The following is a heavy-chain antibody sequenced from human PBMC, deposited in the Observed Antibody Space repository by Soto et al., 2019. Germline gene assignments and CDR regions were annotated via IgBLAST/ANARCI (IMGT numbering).Heavy chain of an antibody. J-gene: IGHJ3*02. V-gene: IGHV4-34*01. CDR1: GGSVNSGNYY. CDR2: MSHSGGT. D-gene: IGHD2-21*02. Sequence: QVQLQQWGAGLLKPSETLSLTCAVYGGSVNSGNYYWSWIRQPPGKGLEWIGEMSHSGGTHFNPSRKSRVTISVETSKTQFSLKMSSVTAAETALYYCARVERGTATTVVDAFDIWGPGTLVTVSS. CDR3: ARVERGTATTVVDAFDI.